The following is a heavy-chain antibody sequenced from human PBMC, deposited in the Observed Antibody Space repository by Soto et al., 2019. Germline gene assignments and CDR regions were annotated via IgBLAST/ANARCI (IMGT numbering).Heavy chain of an antibody. D-gene: IGHD2-2*01. Sequence: GVPLIFSCAASGFTFSGSAMHWGRQASGKGLEWVGRIRSKANSYATAYAASVKGRFTISRDDSKNTAYLQMNSLKTEDTAVYYCTRPIYCSSTSCYGLHYWGQGTLVTVSS. CDR2: IRSKANSYAT. CDR3: TRPIYCSSTSCYGLHY. J-gene: IGHJ4*02. V-gene: IGHV3-73*01. CDR1: GFTFSGSA.